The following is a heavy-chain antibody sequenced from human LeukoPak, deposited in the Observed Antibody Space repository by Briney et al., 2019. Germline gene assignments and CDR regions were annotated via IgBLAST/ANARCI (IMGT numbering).Heavy chain of an antibody. CDR2: ISSNGGST. J-gene: IGHJ4*02. Sequence: GGSLRLSCAASGFTFSSYAMHWVRQAPGKGLEYVSGISSNGGSTYYANSVKGRFTISRDNSKNTLYLQMGSLRAEDMAVYYCAREYSSSSVDYWGQGTLVTVSS. CDR1: GFTFSSYA. D-gene: IGHD6-6*01. V-gene: IGHV3-64*01. CDR3: AREYSSSSVDY.